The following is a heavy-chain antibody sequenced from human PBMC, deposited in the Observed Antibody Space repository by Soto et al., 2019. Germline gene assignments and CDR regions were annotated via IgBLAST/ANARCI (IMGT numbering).Heavy chain of an antibody. Sequence: ASVKVSCKASGYTFTSYGINWVRQATGQGLEWMGWMNPNSGNTGYAQKFQGRVTVTRNTSISTAYMELSSLRSEDTAVYYCARGPNYDFWSGYYYGYSYYYGMDVWGQGTTVTVSS. CDR1: GYTFTSYG. CDR2: MNPNSGNT. D-gene: IGHD3-3*01. CDR3: ARGPNYDFWSGYYYGYSYYYGMDV. J-gene: IGHJ6*02. V-gene: IGHV1-8*01.